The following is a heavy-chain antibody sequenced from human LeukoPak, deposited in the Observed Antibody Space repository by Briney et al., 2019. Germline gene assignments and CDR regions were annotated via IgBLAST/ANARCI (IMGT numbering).Heavy chain of an antibody. CDR2: INPNSGGT. CDR3: ARDRRDGYNPYYFDY. J-gene: IGHJ4*02. V-gene: IGHV1-2*02. D-gene: IGHD5-24*01. CDR1: GYTFTGYY. Sequence: ASVKVSCKASGYTFTGYYMHWVRQAPGQGLEWMGWINPNSGGTNCAQKFQGRVTMTRDTSISTAYMELSRLRSDDTAVYYCARDRRDGYNPYYFDYWGQGTLVTVSS.